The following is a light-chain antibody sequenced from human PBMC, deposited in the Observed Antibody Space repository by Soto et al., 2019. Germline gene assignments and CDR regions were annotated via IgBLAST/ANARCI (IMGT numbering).Light chain of an antibody. Sequence: EIVLTQSPGTLSLSPGERATLSCRASQNVNTRYSAWYQQRPGQAPRLLIYATSSRATGIPDRLSGSVCGTDFTPTISRLLAEDFAVYYCEQYDEYDRYIFGQGTKLEVK. CDR2: ATS. CDR3: EQYDEYDRYI. V-gene: IGKV3-20*01. CDR1: QNVNTRY. J-gene: IGKJ2*01.